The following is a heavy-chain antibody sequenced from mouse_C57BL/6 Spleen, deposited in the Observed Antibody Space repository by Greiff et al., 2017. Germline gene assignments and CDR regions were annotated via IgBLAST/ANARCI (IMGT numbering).Heavy chain of an antibody. CDR3: ATGGVIYYYGTGYFDV. D-gene: IGHD1-1*01. CDR2: INPNNGGT. CDR1: GYTFTDYY. V-gene: IGHV1-26*01. Sequence: VQLQQSGPELVKPGASVKISCKASGYTFTDYYMNWVKQSHGKSLEWIGDINPNNGGTSYNQKFKGKATLTVDKSSSTAYMELRSLTSEDSAVYYCATGGVIYYYGTGYFDVWGTGTTVTVSS. J-gene: IGHJ1*03.